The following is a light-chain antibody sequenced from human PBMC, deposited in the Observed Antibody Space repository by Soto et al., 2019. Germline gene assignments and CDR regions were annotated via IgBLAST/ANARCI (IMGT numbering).Light chain of an antibody. CDR1: SSDVGGSNF. V-gene: IGLV2-14*03. CDR3: VSYTSSTTYV. CDR2: DVA. Sequence: QSALTQPASVSDSPGQSITISCTGTSSDVGGSNFVSWYQQHPGKPPKLIIYDVANRPSGVSNRFSGSKSGSTASLIISRLQTEDEADYYCVSYTSSTTYVFGTGTNSPS. J-gene: IGLJ1*01.